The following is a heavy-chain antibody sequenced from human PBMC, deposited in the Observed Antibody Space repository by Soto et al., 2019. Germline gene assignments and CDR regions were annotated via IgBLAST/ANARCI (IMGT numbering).Heavy chain of an antibody. CDR1: CGSFSSYY. V-gene: IGHV4-34*01. J-gene: IGHJ4*02. Sequence: QVQLQQWGAGLLKPSETLSLTCAVYCGSFSSYYWSWIRQPPGKGLEWIGEINHSGSTNYNPSLKGRVTMSVDTSKNQFSLKLSSVTAADTAVYYCARMSRFDCWGQGTLVTVSS. CDR3: ARMSRFDC. CDR2: INHSGST.